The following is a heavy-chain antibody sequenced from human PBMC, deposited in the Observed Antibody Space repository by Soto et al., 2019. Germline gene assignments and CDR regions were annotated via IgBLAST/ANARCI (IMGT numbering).Heavy chain of an antibody. D-gene: IGHD3-16*01. J-gene: IGHJ4*02. CDR3: ARLGGFLPLFDF. CDR2: ISPYNGHR. V-gene: IGHV1-18*01. CDR1: GYTFSSFG. Sequence: QVQLVQSGTEVKKPGASVKVSCKASGYTFSSFGITWVRQAPGQGLEWMGWISPYNGHRNYTQKLLGRVTMTTYTATSTAYMELRSRTSDDTAVYYCARLGGFLPLFDFWGQGTLVTVSS.